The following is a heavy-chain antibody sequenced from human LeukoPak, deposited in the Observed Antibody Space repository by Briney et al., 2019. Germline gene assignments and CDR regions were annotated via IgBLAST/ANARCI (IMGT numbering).Heavy chain of an antibody. Sequence: ASVKVSCTASGYTFTGYYMHWVRQAPGQGLEWMGWINPNSGGTNYAQKFQGRVTMTRDTSISTAYMELSRLRSDDTAVYYCARVEAYYDSSGYYHFDYWGQGTLVTVSS. CDR2: INPNSGGT. D-gene: IGHD3-22*01. V-gene: IGHV1-2*02. CDR1: GYTFTGYY. J-gene: IGHJ4*02. CDR3: ARVEAYYDSSGYYHFDY.